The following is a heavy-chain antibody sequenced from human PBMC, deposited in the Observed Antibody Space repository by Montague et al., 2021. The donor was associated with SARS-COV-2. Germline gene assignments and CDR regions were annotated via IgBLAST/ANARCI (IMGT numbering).Heavy chain of an antibody. CDR2: ISGSGGST. Sequence: SLRLSCAASGFTFSSYAMSWVRQAPGKGLEWVSAISGSGGSTYYXXSLKGRFTISRDNSKNTLYLQMNSLKAEDTAVYYCAKDLSPDIVATIPAFDYWGQGTLVTVSS. V-gene: IGHV3-23*01. D-gene: IGHD5-12*01. J-gene: IGHJ4*02. CDR1: GFTFSSYA. CDR3: AKDLSPDIVATIPAFDY.